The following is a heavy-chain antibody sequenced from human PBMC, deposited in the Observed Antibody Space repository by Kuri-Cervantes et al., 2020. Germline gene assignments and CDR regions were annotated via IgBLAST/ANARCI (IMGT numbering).Heavy chain of an antibody. D-gene: IGHD2-21*01. CDR2: IYHSGST. CDR1: GGSISSSNW. Sequence: SETLSLTCAVSGGSISSSNWRSWVRQPPGKGLEWIGEIYHSGSTNYNPSLKSRVTISVDTSKNQFSLKLSSVTAADTAVYYCASYSSRLPYNWFDPWGQGTLVTVSS. V-gene: IGHV4-4*02. CDR3: ASYSSRLPYNWFDP. J-gene: IGHJ5*02.